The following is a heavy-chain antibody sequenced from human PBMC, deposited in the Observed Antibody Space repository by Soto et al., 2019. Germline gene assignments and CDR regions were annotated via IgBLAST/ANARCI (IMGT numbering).Heavy chain of an antibody. CDR1: GLSFSTSG. J-gene: IGHJ3*01. CDR2: ISDTGDRT. Sequence: EVQLLESGGGLVQPGGSLRLSCAASGLSFSTSGMTWVRQAPGKGLEWVSDISDTGDRTYYADSVKGRFTISRDNSKTTLYLKMSSLRAEDTAVYYCAKYQWLLPDVFNVCGQGTMVTVSS. CDR3: AKYQWLLPDVFNV. V-gene: IGHV3-23*01. D-gene: IGHD3-22*01.